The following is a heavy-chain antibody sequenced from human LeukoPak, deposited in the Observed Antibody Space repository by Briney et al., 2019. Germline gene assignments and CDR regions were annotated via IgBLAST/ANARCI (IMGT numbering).Heavy chain of an antibody. D-gene: IGHD4-23*01. CDR3: ARDTVVMSTPYYYYYGMDV. CDR2: INPDSGGT. V-gene: IGHV1-2*02. J-gene: IGHJ6*02. Sequence: ASVKVSCKASGYTFTGYYIHWARQAPGRGLEWMGWINPDSGGTNSAQNFQGRVTMTRDTSISTAYMELNRLRSDDTAVYYCARDTVVMSTPYYYYYGMDVWGQGTTVTVSS. CDR1: GYTFTGYY.